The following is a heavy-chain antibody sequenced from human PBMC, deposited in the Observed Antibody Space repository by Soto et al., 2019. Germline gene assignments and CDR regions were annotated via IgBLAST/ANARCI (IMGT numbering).Heavy chain of an antibody. CDR1: GDSVNSGAHY. J-gene: IGHJ5*02. Sequence: QVQLQESGPGLVKPSENLSLTCIVSGDSVNSGAHYWSWIRQSPGTGLEWIGYISSSGTTTYSPSLRSRIIISSDTSRNLFSLRLTSVTAADTAIYYCARVKRRYGTDSSWFDPWGQGTLVTVSS. CDR3: ARVKRRYGTDSSWFDP. CDR2: ISSSGTT. D-gene: IGHD1-1*01. V-gene: IGHV4-61*08.